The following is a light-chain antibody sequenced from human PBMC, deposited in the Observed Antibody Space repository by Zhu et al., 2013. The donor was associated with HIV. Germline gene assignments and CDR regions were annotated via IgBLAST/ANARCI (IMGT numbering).Light chain of an antibody. Sequence: QSVLTQPPSMSGAPGQRVTISCTGSSSNIGAGYDVHWYQQVPGTAPKLLIYANNNRPSGVPDRFSGSKSATSASLAISGLQSEDEADYYCAAWDDSLSGWVFGGGTKLTVL. V-gene: IGLV1-40*01. J-gene: IGLJ3*02. CDR3: AAWDDSLSGWV. CDR1: SSNIGAGYD. CDR2: ANN.